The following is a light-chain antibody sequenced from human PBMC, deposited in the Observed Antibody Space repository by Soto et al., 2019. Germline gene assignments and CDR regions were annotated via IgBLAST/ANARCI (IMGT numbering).Light chain of an antibody. Sequence: DIQMTQSPSSLSASVGDRITITCRASQSISSYLNWYQQKPWKAPKILIHDASSLQSGVPSMFSGSGSGTDFSLISSSLQLEDFETYYCQQSYSTLYTFGQGTKLEIK. CDR3: QQSYSTLYT. CDR2: DAS. CDR1: QSISSY. J-gene: IGKJ2*01. V-gene: IGKV1-39*01.